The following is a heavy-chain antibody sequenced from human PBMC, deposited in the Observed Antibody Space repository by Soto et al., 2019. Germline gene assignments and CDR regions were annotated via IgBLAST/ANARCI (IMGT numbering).Heavy chain of an antibody. CDR1: GGSISNFY. V-gene: IGHV4-59*01. CDR2: ISYSGNT. Sequence: PSETLSLTCTVSGGSISNFYWSWIRQPPGKGLEWIGYISYSGNTNYNPSLKSRVSISVDTSKNQFSLNLTSVTAADTAVYYCARVSTVTAGGAFDIWGQGTMVTVSS. D-gene: IGHD4-4*01. CDR3: ARVSTVTAGGAFDI. J-gene: IGHJ3*02.